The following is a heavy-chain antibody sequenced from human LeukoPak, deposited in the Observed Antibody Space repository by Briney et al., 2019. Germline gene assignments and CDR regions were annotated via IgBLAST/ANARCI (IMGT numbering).Heavy chain of an antibody. Sequence: SETLSLTCTVSGGSISSGDYYWSWIRQPPGKGLEWIGYIYYSGSTYYNPSLKSRVTISVDTSKNQFSLKLSSVTAADTAVYYCARELPDYGDYSLDYWGQGTLVTVSS. V-gene: IGHV4-30-4*01. CDR3: ARELPDYGDYSLDY. D-gene: IGHD4-17*01. CDR1: GGSISSGDYY. J-gene: IGHJ4*02. CDR2: IYYSGST.